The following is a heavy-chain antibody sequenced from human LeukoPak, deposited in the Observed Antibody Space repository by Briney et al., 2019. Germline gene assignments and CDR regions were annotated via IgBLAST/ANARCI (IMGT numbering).Heavy chain of an antibody. CDR2: INPNSGGT. D-gene: IGHD6-19*01. Sequence: ASVKVSCKASGYTFTGYYMHWVRQAPGQGLEWMGWINPNSGGTNYAQKFQGRVTMTRDTSISTAYMELSRLRSDDTAVYYCARDGGYSSGWYVDYWGQGTLVTVSS. CDR3: ARDGGYSSGWYVDY. CDR1: GYTFTGYY. V-gene: IGHV1-2*02. J-gene: IGHJ4*02.